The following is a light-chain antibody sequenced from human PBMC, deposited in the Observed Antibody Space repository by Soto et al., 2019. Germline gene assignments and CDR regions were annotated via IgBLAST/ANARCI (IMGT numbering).Light chain of an antibody. J-gene: IGLJ1*01. V-gene: IGLV2-14*01. CDR3: NSYTSTDTFV. CDR1: SSDVGGYNY. Sequence: QSALTQPASVSGSPGQSITISCTGTSSDVGGYNYVSWYQHHPGKAPKLIIYAVNNRPSEVSNRFSGSKSGNTASLTISGLQPEDEADYYCNSYTSTDTFVLGTGTKLTVL. CDR2: AVN.